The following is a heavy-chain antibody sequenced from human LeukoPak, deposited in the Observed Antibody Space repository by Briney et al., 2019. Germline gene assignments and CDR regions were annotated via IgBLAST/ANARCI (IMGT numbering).Heavy chain of an antibody. CDR2: ISGSGGST. CDR3: ARKTDSSGSGDY. CDR1: GFTFSSYA. Sequence: GGSLRLSCAASGFTFSSYAMSWVRQAPGKGLEWVSAISGSGGSTYYADSVKGRFTISRDNSKNTLYLQMNSLRAEDTAVYYCARKTDSSGSGDYWGRGTLVTVSS. V-gene: IGHV3-23*01. J-gene: IGHJ4*02. D-gene: IGHD3-22*01.